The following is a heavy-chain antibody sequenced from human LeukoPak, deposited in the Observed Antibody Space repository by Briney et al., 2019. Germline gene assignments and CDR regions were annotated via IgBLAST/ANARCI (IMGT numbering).Heavy chain of an antibody. V-gene: IGHV3-23*01. CDR3: AKLAGSHYSHHYGIDV. J-gene: IGHJ6*02. Sequence: GGSLRLSCAASGFTSGSYAMSWVRQAPGKGLERVSVVSGGTGNTYYADSVKGRFTISRDNSKNTLYLQMNSLRAEDTAVYYRAKLAGSHYSHHYGIDVWGQGTTVTVSS. D-gene: IGHD6-19*01. CDR2: VSGGTGNT. CDR1: GFTSGSYA.